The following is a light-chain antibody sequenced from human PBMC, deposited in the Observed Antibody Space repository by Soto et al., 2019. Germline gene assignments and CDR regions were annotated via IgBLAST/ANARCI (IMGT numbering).Light chain of an antibody. Sequence: EIVLTQSPGTLSLSPGERATLSCRASQSVSSSYLAWYQQKPGQAPRLLIYCASSRATGIPDRFSGSGSGTDFTLTISRLEPEDVAVYYCQQYGSSPGTFGQGTKVDIK. J-gene: IGKJ1*01. V-gene: IGKV3-20*01. CDR3: QQYGSSPGT. CDR1: QSVSSSY. CDR2: CAS.